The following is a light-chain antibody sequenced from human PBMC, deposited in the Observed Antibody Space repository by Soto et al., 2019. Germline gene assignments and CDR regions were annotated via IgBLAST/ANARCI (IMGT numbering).Light chain of an antibody. CDR1: QSISSY. CDR2: DAS. CDR3: QQRSDWPPIT. V-gene: IGKV3-11*01. J-gene: IGKJ5*01. Sequence: EIVLTHSPDTLSLSPGDRATLSCRGSQSISSYLAWYQQKPGQSPRLLIYDASNRATGIPARFSGSGSGTDFTLTISSLEPEDFAVYYCQQRSDWPPITFGQGTRLEIK.